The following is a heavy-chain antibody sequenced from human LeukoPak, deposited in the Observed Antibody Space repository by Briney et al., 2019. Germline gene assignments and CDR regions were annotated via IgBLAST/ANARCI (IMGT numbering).Heavy chain of an antibody. Sequence: SETLSLTCAVYGGSFSGYYWSWIRQPPGKGLEWIGEINHSGSTNYNPSLKSRVTISVDTSKNQFSLKLSSVTAADTAVYYCARAGLEEYYYYYYMDVWGKGTTVTISS. CDR3: ARAGLEEYYYYYYMDV. CDR1: GGSFSGYY. V-gene: IGHV4-34*01. D-gene: IGHD1-1*01. J-gene: IGHJ6*03. CDR2: INHSGST.